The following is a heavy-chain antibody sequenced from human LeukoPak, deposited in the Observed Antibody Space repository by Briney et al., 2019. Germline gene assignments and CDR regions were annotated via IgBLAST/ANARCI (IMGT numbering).Heavy chain of an antibody. CDR3: ARPIYGSGSQGNDAFDI. V-gene: IGHV4-39*01. CDR2: IYYSGST. Sequence: PSETLSLTCTVSGGSISSSSYYWGWIRQPPGKGLEWIGSIYYSGSTYYNPSLKSRVTISVDTSKNQFSLKLSSVTAADTAVYYCARPIYGSGSQGNDAFDIWGQGTMVTVSS. D-gene: IGHD3-10*01. CDR1: GGSISSSSYY. J-gene: IGHJ3*02.